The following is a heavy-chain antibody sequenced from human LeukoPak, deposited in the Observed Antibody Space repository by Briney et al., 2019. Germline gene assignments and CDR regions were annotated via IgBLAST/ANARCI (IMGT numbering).Heavy chain of an antibody. D-gene: IGHD2-21*02. J-gene: IGHJ6*03. V-gene: IGHV1-18*01. CDR3: ARVFTSGQVVVTATQGDYYYYSMDV. CDR1: GYTFTSYG. Sequence: GASVKVSCKASGYTFTSYGISWVRQAPGHGLEWMGWISAYNGNTQYAQKLQGRVTMTTDTSTGTAYMELRSLRSDDTAVYYCARVFTSGQVVVTATQGDYYYYSMDVWGKGTTVTVSS. CDR2: ISAYNGNT.